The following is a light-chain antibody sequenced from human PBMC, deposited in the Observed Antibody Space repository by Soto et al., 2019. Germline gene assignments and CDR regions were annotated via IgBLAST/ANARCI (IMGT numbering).Light chain of an antibody. Sequence: DIQMTQSPSSLSASVGDIVTITCRASQSISSYLNWYQQKPGRAPKLLIYAASSLQSGVPSRFSGSGSGTDFTLTISSLQPEDFATYYCQQSDSTPTFGQGTRLEIK. CDR1: QSISSY. V-gene: IGKV1-39*01. J-gene: IGKJ5*01. CDR3: QQSDSTPT. CDR2: AAS.